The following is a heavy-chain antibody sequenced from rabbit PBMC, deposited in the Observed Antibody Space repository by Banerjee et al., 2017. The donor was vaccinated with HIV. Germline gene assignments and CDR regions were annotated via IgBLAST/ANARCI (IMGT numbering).Heavy chain of an antibody. Sequence: QQQLVESGGGLVKPGASLTLTCKASGFSFSSSYWICWVRQAPGKGLEWIGCIYAGNSGNTYYASWAKGRFTISKTSSTTVTLQMTSLTAADTATYFCARDLAGVVGWNLNLWGQGTLVTVS. CDR3: ARDLAGVVGWNLNL. J-gene: IGHJ4*01. CDR1: GFSFSSSYW. D-gene: IGHD4-1*01. CDR2: IYAGNSGNT. V-gene: IGHV1S45*01.